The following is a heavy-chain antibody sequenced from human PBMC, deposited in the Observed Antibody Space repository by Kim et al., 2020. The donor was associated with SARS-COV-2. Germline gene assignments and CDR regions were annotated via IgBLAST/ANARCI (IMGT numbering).Heavy chain of an antibody. CDR2: IIPIFGTA. D-gene: IGHD6-13*01. J-gene: IGHJ6*02. CDR3: ARTFGRFAIAAAGTFYYYGMDV. V-gene: IGHV1-69*13. Sequence: SVKVSCKASGGTFSSYAISWVRQAPGQGLEWMGGIIPIFGTANYAQKFQGRVTITADESTSTAYMELSSLRSEDTAVYYCARTFGRFAIAAAGTFYYYGMDVWGQGTTVTVSS. CDR1: GGTFSSYA.